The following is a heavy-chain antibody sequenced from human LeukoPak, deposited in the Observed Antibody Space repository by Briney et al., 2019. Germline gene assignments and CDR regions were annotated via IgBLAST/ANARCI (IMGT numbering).Heavy chain of an antibody. CDR2: IKQDGSAK. CDR1: GFTFSRHW. Sequence: GGSLRLSCAASGFTFSRHWMYWVRQAPGKGLEWVANIKQDGSAKPYVDSVKGRFTISRDNAKNSLFQQMNSLRVEDTAVYYCARDNGWSADFWGQGTLVTVSS. V-gene: IGHV3-7*03. D-gene: IGHD2-15*01. J-gene: IGHJ4*02. CDR3: ARDNGWSADF.